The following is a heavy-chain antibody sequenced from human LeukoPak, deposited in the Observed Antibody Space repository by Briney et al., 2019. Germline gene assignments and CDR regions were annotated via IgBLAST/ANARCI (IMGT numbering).Heavy chain of an antibody. Sequence: ASVKVSFKASGYTFTVYYMHWVRQAPGQGREWMGWINPNSGDTNYAQRFQGRVTMPRDTSISTAYMELSRLRSDDTAVYYCARDHGGDWELPTTWFDPWGQGTLVTVSS. CDR3: ARDHGGDWELPTTWFDP. CDR1: GYTFTVYY. V-gene: IGHV1-2*02. J-gene: IGHJ5*02. CDR2: INPNSGDT. D-gene: IGHD1-26*01.